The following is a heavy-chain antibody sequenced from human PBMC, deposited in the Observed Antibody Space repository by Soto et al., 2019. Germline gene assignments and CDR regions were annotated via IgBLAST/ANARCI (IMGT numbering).Heavy chain of an antibody. Sequence: PSETLSLTCAVYGGSFSGYYWSWIRQPPGKGLEWIGRVYHSGSAYYNPSLRSRVTISVDTSKNQFSLKLSSVTAADTAVYYCARQEGGYAHYYYYGMDVWGQGTTVTVSS. V-gene: IGHV4-34*01. CDR3: ARQEGGYAHYYYYGMDV. J-gene: IGHJ6*02. D-gene: IGHD5-12*01. CDR2: VYHSGSA. CDR1: GGSFSGYY.